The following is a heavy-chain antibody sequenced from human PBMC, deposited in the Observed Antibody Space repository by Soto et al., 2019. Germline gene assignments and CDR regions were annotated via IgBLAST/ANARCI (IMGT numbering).Heavy chain of an antibody. CDR1: GFTFSSYW. CDR3: ARVSPITMVRGPFDY. Sequence: PGGSLRLSCAASGFTFSSYWMSWVRQAPGKGLEWVANIKQDGSEKYYVDSVKGRFTISRDNAKNSLYLQMNSLRAEDTAVYYCARVSPITMVRGPFDYWGQGTLVTVSS. J-gene: IGHJ4*02. CDR2: IKQDGSEK. V-gene: IGHV3-7*05. D-gene: IGHD3-10*01.